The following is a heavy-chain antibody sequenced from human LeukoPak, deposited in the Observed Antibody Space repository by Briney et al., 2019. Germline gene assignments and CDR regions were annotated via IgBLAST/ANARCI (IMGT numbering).Heavy chain of an antibody. CDR3: ARDFPLLITAARSFDY. V-gene: IGHV3-7*01. Sequence: GGSLRLSCAASGSTFSSYWMSWVRQAPGKGLEWVAYIKQDGSKKYYADSVKGRLTISRENTTKSLYLQVNSVRTESTSVYVCARDFPLLITAARSFDYSGEGNLVTLSS. CDR1: GSTFSSYW. CDR2: IKQDGSKK. J-gene: IGHJ4*02. D-gene: IGHD6-6*01.